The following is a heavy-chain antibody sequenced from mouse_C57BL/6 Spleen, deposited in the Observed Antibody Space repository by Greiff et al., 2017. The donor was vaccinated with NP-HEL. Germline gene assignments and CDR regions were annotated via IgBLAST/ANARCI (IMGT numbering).Heavy chain of an antibody. CDR2: IDPSDSET. D-gene: IGHD1-1*01. Sequence: VQLQQPGAELVRPGSSVKLSCKASGYTFTSYWMHWVKQRPIQGLEWIGNIDPSDSETHYNQKFKDKATLTVDKSSSTAYMQLSSLTSEDSAVYYCARGAIYYYGSSYVWYFDVWGTGTTVTVSS. CDR1: GYTFTSYW. J-gene: IGHJ1*03. CDR3: ARGAIYYYGSSYVWYFDV. V-gene: IGHV1-52*01.